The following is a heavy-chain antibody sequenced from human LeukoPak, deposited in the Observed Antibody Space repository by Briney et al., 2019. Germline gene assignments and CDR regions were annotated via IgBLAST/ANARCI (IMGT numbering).Heavy chain of an antibody. Sequence: PSETLSLTCAVYGGSFSGYYWSWIRQPPGKGLEWIGEINHSGSTNYNPSLKSRVTISVDTSKNQFSLKLSSVTAADTAVYYCAREGAMLYFDYWGQGTLVTVSS. D-gene: IGHD2-8*01. CDR3: AREGAMLYFDY. CDR2: INHSGST. V-gene: IGHV4-34*01. J-gene: IGHJ4*02. CDR1: GGSFSGYY.